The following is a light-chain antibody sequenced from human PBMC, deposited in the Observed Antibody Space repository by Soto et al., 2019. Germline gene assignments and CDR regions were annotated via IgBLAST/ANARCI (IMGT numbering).Light chain of an antibody. V-gene: IGLV1-51*01. Sequence: QSVLTQPPSVSAAPGQKVTISCSGSSSNIGNNYVSWYQQFPGTAPKLLIYDNNKRPSGIPDRFSGSKSGTSATLGITGLQTGDEADYYCGTYDSSLSAVVFGGGTKLTVL. CDR2: DNN. CDR3: GTYDSSLSAVV. J-gene: IGLJ2*01. CDR1: SSNIGNNY.